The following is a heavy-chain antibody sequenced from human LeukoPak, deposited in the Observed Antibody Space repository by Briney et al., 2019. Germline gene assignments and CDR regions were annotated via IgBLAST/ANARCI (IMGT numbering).Heavy chain of an antibody. Sequence: SETLSLTCTVSGGSLSPYYWSWIRQPPGKGLEWVGYIYYSGKTEYKPSLKSRVAMSVDTSKNQFSLRLSSVAVADTAVYYCARSTGSTMFIDYWGQGTLVTVSS. CDR3: ARSTGSTMFIDY. J-gene: IGHJ4*02. CDR1: GGSLSPYY. CDR2: IYYSGKT. V-gene: IGHV4-59*01. D-gene: IGHD3-10*02.